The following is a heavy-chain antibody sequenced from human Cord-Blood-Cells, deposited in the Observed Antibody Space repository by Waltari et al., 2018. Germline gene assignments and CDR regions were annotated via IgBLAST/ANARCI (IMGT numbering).Heavy chain of an antibody. D-gene: IGHD6-19*01. CDR3: ARTPSIAVADHDAFDI. J-gene: IGHJ3*02. Sequence: QVQLAQSGAEVKKPGASVTVSCKASGYPFTGSHMHWVRQAPGQGLEWMGWINPNSGGTNYAQKFQGSVTMTRDTSISTAYMELCRLRSVDTAVYYCARTPSIAVADHDAFDIWGQGTMVTVSS. CDR1: GYPFTGSH. V-gene: IGHV1-2*02. CDR2: INPNSGGT.